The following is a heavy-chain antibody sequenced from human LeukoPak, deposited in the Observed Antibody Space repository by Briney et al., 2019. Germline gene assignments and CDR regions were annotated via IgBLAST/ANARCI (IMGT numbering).Heavy chain of an antibody. J-gene: IGHJ4*02. D-gene: IGHD6-19*01. V-gene: IGHV3-30*18. Sequence: PGGSLRLSCAASGFTFSSYGMHWVRQAPGKGLEWVALISYDGSNQYYADSVKGRFTVSRDNSKNTLSLQMNSLSAEDAAVYYCAKDGRVSRGWSNPYFDYWGQGTLVTVSS. CDR2: ISYDGSNQ. CDR3: AKDGRVSRGWSNPYFDY. CDR1: GFTFSSYG.